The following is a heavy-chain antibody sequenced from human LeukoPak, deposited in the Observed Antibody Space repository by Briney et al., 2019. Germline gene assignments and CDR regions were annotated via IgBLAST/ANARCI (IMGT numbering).Heavy chain of an antibody. CDR2: MYYDGTS. J-gene: IGHJ4*02. Sequence: SETLSLTCTVSGGSISSYYWSWIRQPPGKGLECLGYMYYDGTSNYNPSLKSRVTISIDSSKNQFSLRLSSVTAADTAVYYCARGRDNYGSGDSWGQGILVTVSS. CDR1: GGSISSYY. CDR3: ARGRDNYGSGDS. D-gene: IGHD3-10*01. V-gene: IGHV4-59*01.